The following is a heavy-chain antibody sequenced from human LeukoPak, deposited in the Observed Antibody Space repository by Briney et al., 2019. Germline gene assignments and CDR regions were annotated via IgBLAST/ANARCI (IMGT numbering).Heavy chain of an antibody. CDR2: INHSGST. D-gene: IGHD2-15*01. V-gene: IGHV4-39*07. J-gene: IGHJ5*02. Sequence: SGTLSLTCTVSGGSISSSSYYWGWIRQPPGKGLEWIGEINHSGSTNYNPSLESRVTISVDTSKNQFSLKLSSVTAADTAVYYCARAPPIVVVVAARRGRNNWFDPWGQGTLVTVSS. CDR1: GGSISSSSYY. CDR3: ARAPPIVVVVAARRGRNNWFDP.